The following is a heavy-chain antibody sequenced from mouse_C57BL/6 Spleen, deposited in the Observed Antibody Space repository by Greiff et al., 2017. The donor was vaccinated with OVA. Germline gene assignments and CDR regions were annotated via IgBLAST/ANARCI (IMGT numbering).Heavy chain of an antibody. CDR2: IWRGGST. CDR3: AKNSEENAMDY. J-gene: IGHJ4*01. V-gene: IGHV2-5*01. Sequence: VQLQQSGPGLVQPSQSLSITCTASGFSLTSYGVHWVRQSPGKGLEWLGVIWRGGSTDYNAAFMSRLSITKDNSKGQVFFRMNSLQADDTAIYYCAKNSEENAMDYWGQGTSVTVSS. CDR1: GFSLTSYG.